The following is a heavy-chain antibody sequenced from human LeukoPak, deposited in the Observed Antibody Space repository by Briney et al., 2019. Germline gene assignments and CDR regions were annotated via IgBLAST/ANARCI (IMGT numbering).Heavy chain of an antibody. V-gene: IGHV3-30*18. CDR2: ISYDGSNK. J-gene: IGHJ6*02. D-gene: IGHD3-22*01. Sequence: PGRSLRLSCAASGFTFSSYGMHWVRQAPGKGLEWVAVISYDGSNKYYADSVKGRFTTSRDNSKNTLYLQMNSLRAEDTAVYYCAKDLSLGGINDSSGYYYPGEFYYYGMDVWGQGTTVTVSS. CDR1: GFTFSSYG. CDR3: AKDLSLGGINDSSGYYYPGEFYYYGMDV.